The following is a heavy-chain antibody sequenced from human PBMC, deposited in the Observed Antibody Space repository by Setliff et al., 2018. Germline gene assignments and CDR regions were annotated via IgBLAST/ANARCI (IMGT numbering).Heavy chain of an antibody. D-gene: IGHD3-10*01. CDR1: GGSFTPYY. J-gene: IGHJ4*02. CDR2: IYYSGST. Sequence: SETLSLTCTVSGGSFTPYYWSWIRQPPGKGLEWIGYIYYSGSTNYNPSLKSRVTISVDTSMNQFSLKLSSVTAADTAVYYCARGLELLPDWGQGTLVTVSS. CDR3: ARGLELLPD. V-gene: IGHV4-59*01.